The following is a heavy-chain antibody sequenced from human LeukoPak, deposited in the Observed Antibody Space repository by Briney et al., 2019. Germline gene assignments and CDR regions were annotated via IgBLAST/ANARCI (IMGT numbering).Heavy chain of an antibody. CDR1: GFTFSSYG. V-gene: IGHV3-33*01. D-gene: IGHD2-2*01. CDR3: ARHQPRGNYFDY. CDR2: IWYDGSNK. Sequence: GGSLRLSCAASGFTFSSYGMHWVRQAPGKGLEWVAVIWYDGSNKYYADSVKGRFTISRDNSKNTLYLQMNSLRAEDTAVYYRARHQPRGNYFDYWGQGTLVTVSS. J-gene: IGHJ4*02.